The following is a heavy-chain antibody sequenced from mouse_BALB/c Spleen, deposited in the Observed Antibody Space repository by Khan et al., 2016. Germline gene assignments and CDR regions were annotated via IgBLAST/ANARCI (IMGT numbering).Heavy chain of an antibody. CDR3: TMLTEEYYYAMDY. D-gene: IGHD4-1*01. V-gene: IGHV6-6*02. J-gene: IGHJ4*01. CDR1: GFTFSNYW. Sequence: EVKLEESGGGLVQPGGSMKLSCVASGFTFSNYWMNWVRQSPEKGLEWVAEIRLKSNNYATHYAESVKGSFTISRDDSKSSVYLQMNNLRAEDTGIYSCTMLTEEYYYAMDYWGQGTSVTVSS. CDR2: IRLKSNNYAT.